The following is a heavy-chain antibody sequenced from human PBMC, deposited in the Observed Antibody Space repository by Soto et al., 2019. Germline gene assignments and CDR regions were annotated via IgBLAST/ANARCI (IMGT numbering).Heavy chain of an antibody. Sequence: ASVKVSCKASGYTFTNNDVTWVRQATGQGLEWMGWMNPGSGDTGYAQKFQGRVTMTRNISIATAYMELSSLRSEDTAIYYCARMATFGSLNWFDPWGQGTLVTV. V-gene: IGHV1-8*01. CDR2: MNPGSGDT. J-gene: IGHJ5*02. D-gene: IGHD3-16*01. CDR1: GYTFTNND. CDR3: ARMATFGSLNWFDP.